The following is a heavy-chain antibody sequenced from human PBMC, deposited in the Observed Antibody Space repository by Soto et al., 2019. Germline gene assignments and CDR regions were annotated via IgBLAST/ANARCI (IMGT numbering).Heavy chain of an antibody. Sequence: SETLSLTCTVSGDSISSGDYYWSWIRQPPGKGLEWIGLIYYSGSTHYNPSLKSRLIISVNTSKNQFSLKLTSATAADTAVYYCARDFKRYSSSTGPIAYWGQGTLVTVYS. V-gene: IGHV4-30-4*01. J-gene: IGHJ4*02. CDR2: IYYSGST. CDR1: GDSISSGDYY. D-gene: IGHD6-6*01. CDR3: ARDFKRYSSSTGPIAY.